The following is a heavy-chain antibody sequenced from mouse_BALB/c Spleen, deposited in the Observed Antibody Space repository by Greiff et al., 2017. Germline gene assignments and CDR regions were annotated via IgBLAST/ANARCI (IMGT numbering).Heavy chain of an antibody. V-gene: IGHV1S81*02. CDR2: INPSNGRT. CDR1: GYTFTSYW. D-gene: IGHD1-2*01. Sequence: VKQSCKASGYTFTSYWMHWVKQRPGQGLEWIGEINPSNGRTNYNEKFKSKATLTVDKSSSTAYMQLSSLTSEDSAVYYCARGGTTADYWGQGTTLTVSS. J-gene: IGHJ2*01. CDR3: ARGGTTADY.